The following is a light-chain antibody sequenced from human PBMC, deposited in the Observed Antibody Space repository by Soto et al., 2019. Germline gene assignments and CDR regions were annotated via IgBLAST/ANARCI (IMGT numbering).Light chain of an antibody. CDR1: QSVGSL. Sequence: IVLTQSPAILSLSPGDRVTLSCRASQSVGSLLAWYQQKPGQAPRLLIYDTSNRATGIPPRFSGSGSGTDFTLTISSLEPEDFAVYYCLQRMNWPWTFGQGTKVEIK. CDR2: DTS. CDR3: LQRMNWPWT. J-gene: IGKJ1*01. V-gene: IGKV3-11*01.